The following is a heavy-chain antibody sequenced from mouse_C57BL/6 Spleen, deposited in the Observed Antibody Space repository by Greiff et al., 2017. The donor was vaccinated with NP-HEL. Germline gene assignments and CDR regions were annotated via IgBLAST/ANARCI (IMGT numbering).Heavy chain of an antibody. J-gene: IGHJ3*01. CDR3: ATDYYGSRALFAY. CDR2: IYPGSGST. D-gene: IGHD1-1*01. Sequence: QVQLQQPGAELVKPGASVKMSCKASGYTFTSYWITWVKQRPGQGLEWIGDIYPGSGSTNYNEKFKSKATLTVDTSSSTAYIQLSSLTSEDSAVYYCATDYYGSRALFAYWGQGTLVTVSA. V-gene: IGHV1-55*01. CDR1: GYTFTSYW.